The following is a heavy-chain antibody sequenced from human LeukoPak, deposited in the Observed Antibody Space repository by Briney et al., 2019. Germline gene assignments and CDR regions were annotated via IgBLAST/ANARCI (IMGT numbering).Heavy chain of an antibody. CDR2: INPNSGGT. CDR3: ARSRTLGSSWYEVYYFDY. D-gene: IGHD6-13*01. V-gene: IGHV1-2*02. CDR1: GYTFTGYY. Sequence: VASVKVSCKASGYTFTGYYIHWVRQAPGQGLEWMGWINPNSGGTIFAQKFQVRVTMTRDTSISTAYMELSRLRSDDTAVYYCARSRTLGSSWYEVYYFDYWGQGTLITVSS. J-gene: IGHJ4*02.